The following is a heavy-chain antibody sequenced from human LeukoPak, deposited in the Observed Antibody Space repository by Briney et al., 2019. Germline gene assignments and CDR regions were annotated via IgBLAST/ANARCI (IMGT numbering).Heavy chain of an antibody. CDR2: ISRSSSTI. Sequence: GVSLRLSCAGSGFTFSSYYMIWVRQAPGKGLEWVSYISRSSSTIYYADSVKGRFTISRDNAKNSLYLQMNSLRDEDTAVYYCARDQYYAFDIWGQGTMVTVSS. CDR3: ARDQYYAFDI. D-gene: IGHD2/OR15-2a*01. V-gene: IGHV3-48*02. J-gene: IGHJ3*02. CDR1: GFTFSSYY.